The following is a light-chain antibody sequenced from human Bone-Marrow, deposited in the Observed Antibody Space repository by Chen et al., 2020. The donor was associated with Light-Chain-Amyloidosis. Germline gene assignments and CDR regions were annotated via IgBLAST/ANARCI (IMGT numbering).Light chain of an antibody. CDR1: SGDVGTYNY. CDR3: SSFTSSSSDV. Sequence: QSALTQPASVSGSPAQSITISCTGTSGDVGTYNYVSWYQQHPGKAPKVMIYAVSNRPSGVANRFSGSKSGNTASLTISRLQAEDEADYYCSSFTSSSSDVFGPGTKVTVL. CDR2: AVS. V-gene: IGLV2-14*01. J-gene: IGLJ1*01.